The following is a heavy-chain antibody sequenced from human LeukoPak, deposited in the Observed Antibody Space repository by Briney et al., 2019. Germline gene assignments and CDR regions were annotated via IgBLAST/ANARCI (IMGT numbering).Heavy chain of an antibody. J-gene: IGHJ5*02. V-gene: IGHV4-59*02. D-gene: IGHD2-21*01. CDR3: ATGYCEPFAT. CDR1: GASVSSYY. CDR2: ISDTGKT. Sequence: SETLSLTCTFSGASVSSYYWDWLRQTPGKGLEWIGYISDTGKTDSNPSLKSRVSISLGLANKQFSLRLRSVTAADSAVYYCATGYCEPFATWGPGILVTVSS.